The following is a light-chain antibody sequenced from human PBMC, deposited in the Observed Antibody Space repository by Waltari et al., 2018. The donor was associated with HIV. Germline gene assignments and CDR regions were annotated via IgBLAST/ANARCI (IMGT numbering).Light chain of an antibody. CDR2: EVT. Sequence: QSALPQPASVSGSPGQSITISCTGTSSNVGSDDLVPWYQQPPGEAPKLIIYEVTKRPSGVSNRFSGSKSGNTASLTISGLQAEDEADYYCCSCPRSGIRYVFGTGTKVTVL. J-gene: IGLJ1*01. CDR3: CSCPRSGIRYV. CDR1: SSNVGSDDL. V-gene: IGLV2-23*02.